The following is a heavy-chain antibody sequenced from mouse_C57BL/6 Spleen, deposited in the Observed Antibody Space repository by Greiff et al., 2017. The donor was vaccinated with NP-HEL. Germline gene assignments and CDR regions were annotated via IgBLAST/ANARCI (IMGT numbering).Heavy chain of an antibody. Sequence: VQVVESGPGLVQPSQSLSITCTVSGFSLTSYGVHWVRQSPGKGLEWLGVIWSGGSTDYNAAFISRLSISKYNSKSQVFFKMNSLQADATAIYYCARNDYGSSYDWYFDVWGTGTTVTVSS. D-gene: IGHD1-1*01. CDR1: GFSLTSYG. CDR2: IWSGGST. V-gene: IGHV2-2*01. J-gene: IGHJ1*03. CDR3: ARNDYGSSYDWYFDV.